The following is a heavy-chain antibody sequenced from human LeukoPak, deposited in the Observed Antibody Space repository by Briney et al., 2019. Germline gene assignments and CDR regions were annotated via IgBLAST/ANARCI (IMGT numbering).Heavy chain of an antibody. J-gene: IGHJ5*02. Sequence: GGSLRLSCAASGSTFNNFWMHWVRQAPGKGLVWVARITSGGSNTGYADSVRGRSTISRDNAKNTVYLQMNSLRVEDTAVYYCAREVRSYDILTGYYPWGQGTLVTVSS. D-gene: IGHD3-9*01. CDR1: GSTFNNFW. V-gene: IGHV3-74*01. CDR3: AREVRSYDILTGYYP. CDR2: ITSGGSNT.